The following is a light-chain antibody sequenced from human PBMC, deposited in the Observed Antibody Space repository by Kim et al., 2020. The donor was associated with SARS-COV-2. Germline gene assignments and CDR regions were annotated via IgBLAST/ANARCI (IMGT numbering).Light chain of an antibody. J-gene: IGKJ3*01. CDR3: QQYYSTPFN. V-gene: IGKV4-1*01. CDR1: QSVLYSSNNKNY. Sequence: DIVMTQSPDSLAVSLGERATINCKSSQSVLYSSNNKNYLAWYQQKPGQPPKLLIYWASTRESGVPDRFSGSGSGTDFTLTISSLQAEDVAVYYCQQYYSTPFNYGTGIKVDIK. CDR2: WAS.